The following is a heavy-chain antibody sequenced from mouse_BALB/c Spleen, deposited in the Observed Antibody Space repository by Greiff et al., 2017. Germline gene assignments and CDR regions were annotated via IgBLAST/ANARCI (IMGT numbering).Heavy chain of an antibody. Sequence: EVQLQESGPDLVKPSQSLSLTCTVTGYSITSGYRWHWIRQFPGNKLEWMGYIHYSGSTNYNPSLKSRISITRDTSKNQFFLQLNSVTTEDTATYYCARKGIVTTVPWFAYWGQGTLVTVSA. D-gene: IGHD1-1*01. CDR2: IHYSGST. J-gene: IGHJ3*01. V-gene: IGHV3-1*02. CDR3: ARKGIVTTVPWFAY. CDR1: GYSITSGYR.